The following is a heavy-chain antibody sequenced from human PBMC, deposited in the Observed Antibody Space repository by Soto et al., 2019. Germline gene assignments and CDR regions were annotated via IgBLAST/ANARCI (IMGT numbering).Heavy chain of an antibody. CDR3: AKDSGRNYYDSSGYAH. D-gene: IGHD3-22*01. CDR1: GFTFSSYA. J-gene: IGHJ4*02. Sequence: GGSLRLSCAASGFTFSSYAMSWGRQSPGKGLEWVSAISGSGGSTYYADSVKGRFTISRDNSKNTLYLQMNSLRAEDTAVYYCAKDSGRNYYDSSGYAHWGQGTLVTVSS. V-gene: IGHV3-23*01. CDR2: ISGSGGST.